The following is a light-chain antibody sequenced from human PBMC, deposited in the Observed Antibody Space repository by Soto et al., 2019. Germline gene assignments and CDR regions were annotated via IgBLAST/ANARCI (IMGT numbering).Light chain of an antibody. J-gene: IGKJ1*01. CDR1: QRVSSSY. V-gene: IGKV3-20*01. Sequence: EIVLTQSPGTLSLSPGERATLSCRASQRVSSSYLAWYQQKPGQAPRLLIYGASSRATGIPDRFSGSGSGTDFTLTIGRLEPEDFAVYYCQQYGSSPPTFGQGTKVDIK. CDR3: QQYGSSPPT. CDR2: GAS.